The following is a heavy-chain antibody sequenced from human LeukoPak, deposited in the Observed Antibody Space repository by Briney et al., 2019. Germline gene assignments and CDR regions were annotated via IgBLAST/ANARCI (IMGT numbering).Heavy chain of an antibody. D-gene: IGHD2-15*01. J-gene: IGHJ6*02. CDR3: ARGGEYCSGGSCYYYYGMDV. Sequence: SETLSLTCAVYGGSFSGYYWSWIRQPPGKGLEWIGEINHSGSTNYNPSLKSRVTISVDTSKNQFSLNLSSVTAADTAVYYCARGGEYCSGGSCYYYYGMDVWGQGTTATVSS. V-gene: IGHV4-34*01. CDR2: INHSGST. CDR1: GGSFSGYY.